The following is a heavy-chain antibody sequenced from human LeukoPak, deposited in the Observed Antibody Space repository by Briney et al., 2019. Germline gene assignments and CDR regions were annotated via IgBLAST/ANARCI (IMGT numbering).Heavy chain of an antibody. CDR1: GFTFSSYG. CDR2: ISYDGSNK. D-gene: IGHD3-22*01. CDR3: AREEVQPDYYDRSGYHGGGFDY. V-gene: IGHV3-30*03. J-gene: IGHJ4*02. Sequence: GGSLRLSCAASGFTFSSYGMHWVRQAPGKGLEWVAVISYDGSNKYYADSVKGRFTISRDNSKNTLYLQMNSLRAEDTAVYYCAREEVQPDYYDRSGYHGGGFDYWGQGTLVTVSS.